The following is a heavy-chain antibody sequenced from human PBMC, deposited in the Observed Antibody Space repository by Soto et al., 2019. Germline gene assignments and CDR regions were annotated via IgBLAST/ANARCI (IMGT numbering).Heavy chain of an antibody. J-gene: IGHJ4*02. Sequence: QVQLVESGGGLVKPGGSLRLSCVASGLTFRNYFMNWIRQAPGKGPEWLSYISSDESPVFYADSVKGRFTTSRDNAQNSVYLQMNSLRAEDTAVYYCATLTAPTDYWGQGSLVTVSS. CDR1: GLTFRNYF. V-gene: IGHV3-11*01. CDR3: ATLTAPTDY. D-gene: IGHD2-21*02. CDR2: ISSDESPV.